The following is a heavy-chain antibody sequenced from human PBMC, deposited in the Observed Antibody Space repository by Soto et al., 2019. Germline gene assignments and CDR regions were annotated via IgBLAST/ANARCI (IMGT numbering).Heavy chain of an antibody. J-gene: IGHJ6*02. V-gene: IGHV3-15*01. Sequence: EVQLVESGGGLVKPGGSLRLSCAASGFTFSNAWMSWVRQAPGKGLEWVGRIKSKTDGGTTDYAAPVKGRFTISRDDSKNTLYLQMNSLKTEDTAVYYCTTDIILTGYYLYYYYYGMDVWGQGTTVTDSS. D-gene: IGHD3-9*01. CDR3: TTDIILTGYYLYYYYYGMDV. CDR1: GFTFSNAW. CDR2: IKSKTDGGTT.